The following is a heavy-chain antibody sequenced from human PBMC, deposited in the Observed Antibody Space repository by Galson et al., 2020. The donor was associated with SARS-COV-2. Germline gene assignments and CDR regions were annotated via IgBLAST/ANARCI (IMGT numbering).Heavy chain of an antibody. CDR2: IKQDGSEK. CDR1: GFTFSSYW. J-gene: IGHJ5*02. D-gene: IGHD6-13*01. CDR3: AREGSRGSSSFDP. V-gene: IGHV3-7*03. Sequence: PGGSLRLSCAASGFTFSSYWLSWVRQAPGKGLEWVANIKQDGSEKYYVDSVKGRFTISRDNAKNSLYLQMNSLRAEDTAVYYCAREGSRGSSSFDPWGQGTRVTVSS.